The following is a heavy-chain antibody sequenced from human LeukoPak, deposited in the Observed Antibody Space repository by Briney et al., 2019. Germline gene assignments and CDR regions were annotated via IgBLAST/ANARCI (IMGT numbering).Heavy chain of an antibody. CDR1: GFTFSSYG. CDR3: AREAVLRFLDAYFDY. J-gene: IGHJ4*02. CDR2: IWYDGSNK. V-gene: IGHV3-33*01. Sequence: GGSLRLSCAASGFTFSSYGMPWVRQAPGKGLEWVAVIWYDGSNKYYADSVKGRFTISRDNSKNTLYLQMNSLRAEDTAVYYCAREAVLRFLDAYFDYWGQGTLVTVSS. D-gene: IGHD3-3*01.